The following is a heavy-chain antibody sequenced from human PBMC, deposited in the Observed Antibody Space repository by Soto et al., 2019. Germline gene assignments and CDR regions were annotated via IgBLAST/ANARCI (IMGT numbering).Heavy chain of an antibody. Sequence: PSETLSLTCTVSGGSVSSGSYYWSWIRQPPGKGLEWIGYIYYSGSTNYNPSLKSRVTISVDTSKNQFSLKLSSVTAADTAVYYCARVWYYYDSSGYYPPSFDFDYWGQGTLVTVSS. CDR2: IYYSGST. V-gene: IGHV4-61*01. J-gene: IGHJ4*02. CDR1: GGSVSSGSYY. CDR3: ARVWYYYDSSGYYPPSFDFDY. D-gene: IGHD3-22*01.